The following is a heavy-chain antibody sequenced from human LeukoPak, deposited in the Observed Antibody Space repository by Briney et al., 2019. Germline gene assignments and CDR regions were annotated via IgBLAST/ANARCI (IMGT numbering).Heavy chain of an antibody. V-gene: IGHV3-23*01. CDR3: AKDTPYDY. Sequence: GGSLRLSCAASGFTSSSYAISGVRQAPGKGLEWVSAISGSGGSPYCAASVRGRFTISRDNSKNTLYLQMNSLRAEDTAVYYCAKDTPYDYWGQGTLVTVSS. J-gene: IGHJ4*02. CDR2: ISGSGGSP. CDR1: GFTSSSYA.